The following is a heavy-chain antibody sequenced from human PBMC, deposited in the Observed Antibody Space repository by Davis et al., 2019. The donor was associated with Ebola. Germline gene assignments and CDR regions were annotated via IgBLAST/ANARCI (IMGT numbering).Heavy chain of an antibody. CDR1: GFTFSSNH. Sequence: ESLKISCTASGFTFSSNHMSWVRQAPGKGLEWIGSIYYSGSTYYNPSLKSRVTISVDTSKNQFSLKLSSVTAADTAVYYCARPHGAASYNWFDPWGQGTLVTVSS. CDR3: ARPHGAASYNWFDP. V-gene: IGHV4-59*05. D-gene: IGHD2-15*01. CDR2: IYYSGST. J-gene: IGHJ5*02.